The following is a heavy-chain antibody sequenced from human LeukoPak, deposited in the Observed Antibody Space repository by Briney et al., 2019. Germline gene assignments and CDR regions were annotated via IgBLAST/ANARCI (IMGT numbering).Heavy chain of an antibody. CDR2: IGTSSTTI. J-gene: IGHJ6*02. D-gene: IGHD2-15*01. CDR3: ARPLYGGSVVGYNYYGMDV. V-gene: IGHV3-48*04. CDR1: GGSISSSS. Sequence: PSETLSLTCTVSGGSISSSSYYWGWIRQPPGKGLEWVSNIGTSSTTIYYADSVKGRFTISRDNAKNSVYLQMNSLRAEDTAVYYCARPLYGGSVVGYNYYGMDVWGQGTTVTVSS.